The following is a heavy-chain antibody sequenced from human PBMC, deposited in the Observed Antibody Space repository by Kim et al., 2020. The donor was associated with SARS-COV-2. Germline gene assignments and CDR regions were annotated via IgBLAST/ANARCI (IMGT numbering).Heavy chain of an antibody. D-gene: IGHD6-19*01. CDR3: ARVKYSSLVDY. CDR2: ISYDGTNK. CDR1: GFTFSSYA. Sequence: GGSLRLSCAASGFTFSSYAMHWVRQAPGKGLEWVAVISYDGTNKYYADSVKGRFTISRDSSKNTLFLQMNSLRGEDTAVYYCARVKYSSLVDYWGQGTLVTVSS. J-gene: IGHJ4*02. V-gene: IGHV3-30-3*01.